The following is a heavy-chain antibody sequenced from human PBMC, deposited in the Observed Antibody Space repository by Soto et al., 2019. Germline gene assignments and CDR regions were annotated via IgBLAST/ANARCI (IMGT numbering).Heavy chain of an antibody. J-gene: IGHJ6*02. CDR3: ARDLSDFWSGYPSYYYYYGMDV. CDR2: TYYRSKWYN. V-gene: IGHV6-1*01. D-gene: IGHD3-3*01. CDR1: GDSVSSNSAA. Sequence: SQTLSLTCAISGDSVSSNSAAWNWIRQSPSRGLEWLGRTYYRSKWYNDYAVSVKSRITINPDTSKNQFSLQLNSVTPEDTAVYYCARDLSDFWSGYPSYYYYYGMDVCGQGSTVTVSS.